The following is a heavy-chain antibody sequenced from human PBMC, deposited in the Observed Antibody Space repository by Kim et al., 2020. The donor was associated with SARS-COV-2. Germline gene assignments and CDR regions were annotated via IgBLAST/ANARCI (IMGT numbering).Heavy chain of an antibody. CDR3: ARAQQLVRFYYYYYGMDV. J-gene: IGHJ6*02. D-gene: IGHD6-13*01. V-gene: IGHV4-34*01. Sequence: KSRVTISVDTSKNQFSLKLSSVTAADTAVYYCARAQQLVRFYYYYYGMDVWGQGTTVTVSS.